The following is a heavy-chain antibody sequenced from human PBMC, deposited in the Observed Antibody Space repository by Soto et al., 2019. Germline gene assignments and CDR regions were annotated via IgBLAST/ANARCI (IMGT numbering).Heavy chain of an antibody. CDR1: GFSFSSYG. CDR2: TSHDGSNK. CDR3: AKGPIAGAGIGVYLDY. J-gene: IGHJ4*02. D-gene: IGHD6-19*01. Sequence: QVQLVDSGGGVVQPGRSLRLSCAASGFSFSSYGMHWVRQAPGNGLEWVAVTSHDGSNKYYADSVKCRFTISRDNSNNMLYLQMNSLRVEDTSVYYCAKGPIAGAGIGVYLDYWGQGTLVTVSS. V-gene: IGHV3-30*18.